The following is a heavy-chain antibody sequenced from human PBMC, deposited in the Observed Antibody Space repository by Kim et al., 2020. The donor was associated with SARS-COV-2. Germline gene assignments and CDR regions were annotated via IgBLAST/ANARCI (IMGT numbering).Heavy chain of an antibody. CDR3: ARGERAYCSSTSCYGPDY. D-gene: IGHD2-2*01. V-gene: IGHV3-11*01. J-gene: IGHJ4*02. CDR2: ISSSGSTI. Sequence: GGSLRLSCAASGFTFSDYYMSWIRQAPGKGLEWVSYISSSGSTIYYADSVKGRFTISRDNAKNSLYLQMNSLRAEDTAVYYCARGERAYCSSTSCYGPDYWGQGTLVTVSS. CDR1: GFTFSDYY.